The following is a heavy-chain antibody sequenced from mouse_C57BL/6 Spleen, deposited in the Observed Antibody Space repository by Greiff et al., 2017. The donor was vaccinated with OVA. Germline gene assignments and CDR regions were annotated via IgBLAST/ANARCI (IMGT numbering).Heavy chain of an antibody. CDR2: ILPGSGST. J-gene: IGHJ3*01. D-gene: IGHD2-5*01. CDR1: GYTFTGYW. CDR3: ARSDLYSNYGGWFAY. Sequence: QVQLQQSGAELMKPGASVKLSCKATGYTFTGYWIEWVKQRPGHGLEWIGEILPGSGSTNYNEKFKGKATFTADTSSSTAYMQLSSLTTEDSAIYYCARSDLYSNYGGWFAYWGQGTLVTVSA. V-gene: IGHV1-9*01.